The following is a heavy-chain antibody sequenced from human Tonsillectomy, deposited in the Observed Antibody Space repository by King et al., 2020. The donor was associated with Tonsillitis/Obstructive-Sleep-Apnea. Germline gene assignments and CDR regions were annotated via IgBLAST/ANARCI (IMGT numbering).Heavy chain of an antibody. D-gene: IGHD6-13*01. CDR3: SKSSPGYSSWYGEPFDY. V-gene: IGHV3-23*04. J-gene: IGHJ4*02. CDR2: ISGIVRST. Sequence: VQLVESGGGLVQPGGSLRLSCAASGLTFSSYAMSWVRQAPGKGLEWVSAISGIVRSTFDADSVKGRFTISRDNSKHTLYLQMNSLRAEDTAVYYCSKSSPGYSSWYGEPFDYWGQGTLVTVSS. CDR1: GLTFSSYA.